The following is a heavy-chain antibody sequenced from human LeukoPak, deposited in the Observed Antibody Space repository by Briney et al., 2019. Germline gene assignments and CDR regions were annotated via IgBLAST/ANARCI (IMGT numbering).Heavy chain of an antibody. CDR1: GGSFTGYY. Sequence: PSETPSLSCVMYGGSFTGYYWSWIRQFPGKGLEWIGEISPRGTTYNPSLKSRVTISLDTTKNQFSLILTSMSAADAAVYFCASDSYSSIGYYWSQGTLVTVSS. D-gene: IGHD6-13*01. CDR3: ASDSYSSIGYY. CDR2: ISPRGT. V-gene: IGHV4-34*01. J-gene: IGHJ4*02.